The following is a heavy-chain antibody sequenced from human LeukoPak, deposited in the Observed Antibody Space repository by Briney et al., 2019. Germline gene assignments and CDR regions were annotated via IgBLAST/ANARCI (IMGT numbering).Heavy chain of an antibody. D-gene: IGHD2-15*01. J-gene: IGHJ4*02. V-gene: IGHV4-59*08. Sequence: PSETLSLTCTVSGGSISSYYWSWIRQPPGKGLEWIGYIYYSGSTNYNPSLNSRVTISVDTSKNKFSLKLSSVAAADAAVYYCARHRGYCSGGKCSPYHFDYWGQGTLVTVSS. CDR1: GGSISSYY. CDR2: IYYSGST. CDR3: ARHRGYCSGGKCSPYHFDY.